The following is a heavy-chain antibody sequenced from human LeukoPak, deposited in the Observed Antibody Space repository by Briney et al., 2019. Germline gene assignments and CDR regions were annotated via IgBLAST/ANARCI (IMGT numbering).Heavy chain of an antibody. V-gene: IGHV3-23*01. J-gene: IGHJ4*02. Sequence: GGSLRLSCAASGFTFSNYAMSWVRQAPGKGLEWVSGLSGSGGSSYYADSVKGRFTISRDNFKNTLYLQMNSLRAEDTAVYYCAKGGGGDFPFDYWGQGTLVTVSS. D-gene: IGHD2-21*02. CDR2: LSGSGGSS. CDR1: GFTFSNYA. CDR3: AKGGGGDFPFDY.